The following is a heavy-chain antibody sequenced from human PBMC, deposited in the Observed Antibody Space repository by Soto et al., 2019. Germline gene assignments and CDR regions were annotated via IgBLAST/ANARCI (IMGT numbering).Heavy chain of an antibody. CDR1: GGSISSSYW. CDR2: IYHSGSA. V-gene: IGHV4-4*02. CDR3: ASYIAASGTYYFDY. Sequence: QVELQESGPGLVKPSGTLSLTCAVPGGSISSSYWWSWVRQPPGKGLEWIGEIYHSGSANYNPSLKSRVTIAVDNSKSQFSLKLSSVTAADTAVYYCASYIAASGTYYFDYWGQGTLVTVSS. D-gene: IGHD6-13*01. J-gene: IGHJ4*02.